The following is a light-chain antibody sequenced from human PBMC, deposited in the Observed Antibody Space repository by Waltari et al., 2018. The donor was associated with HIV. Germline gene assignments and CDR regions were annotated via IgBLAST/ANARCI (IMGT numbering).Light chain of an antibody. CDR2: RNN. V-gene: IGLV1-47*01. J-gene: IGLJ2*01. Sequence: QSVVIQPPSASGTPGQRVTISCTGNSFNIGRNYVYWYQQFPGTAPKFLIYRNNQRPSGVPDRFSASKSGTSASLAISGLRSEDEVNYYCATWDDSLSAVVFGEGTKLTVL. CDR1: SFNIGRNY. CDR3: ATWDDSLSAVV.